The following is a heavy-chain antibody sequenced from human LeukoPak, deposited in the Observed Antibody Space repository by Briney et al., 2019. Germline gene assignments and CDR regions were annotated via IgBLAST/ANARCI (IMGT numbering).Heavy chain of an antibody. D-gene: IGHD3-22*01. V-gene: IGHV3-53*01. CDR2: IYSGGTT. CDR1: GFTVSSNY. CDR3: ARAPSGYYPYFDY. Sequence: GGSLRLSCAASGFTVSSNYMSWVRQAPGKGLEWVSVIYSGGTTNYADSVKGRFTISRDNSKNTLFLQMNSLRAEDTAVYYCARAPSGYYPYFDYWGQGTLVTVSS. J-gene: IGHJ4*02.